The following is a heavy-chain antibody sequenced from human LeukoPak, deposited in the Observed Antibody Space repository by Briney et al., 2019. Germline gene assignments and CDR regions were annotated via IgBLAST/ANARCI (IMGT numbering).Heavy chain of an antibody. CDR3: ARGRSYYDSSGYD. V-gene: IGHV4-34*01. CDR2: INHSGST. J-gene: IGHJ4*02. CDR1: GGSFSGYY. Sequence: PSETLSLTCAVYGGSFSGYYWSWIRQPPGKGLEWIGEINHSGSTNYNPSLKSRVTISADTSKNQFSLKLSSVTAADTAVYYCARGRSYYDSSGYDWGQGTLVTVSS. D-gene: IGHD3-22*01.